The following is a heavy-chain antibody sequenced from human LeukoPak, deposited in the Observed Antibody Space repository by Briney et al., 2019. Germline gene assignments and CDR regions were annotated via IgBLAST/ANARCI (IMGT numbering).Heavy chain of an antibody. V-gene: IGHV3-9*01. J-gene: IGHJ4*02. Sequence: GGSLRLSCAASGFTFSSYAMSWVRQAPGKGLEWVSGISWNSGSIGYADSVKGRFTISRDNAKNSLYLQMNGLRAEDTALYYCAKTGPGYSSSSFDYWGQGTLVTVSS. CDR3: AKTGPGYSSSSFDY. CDR1: GFTFSSYA. D-gene: IGHD6-6*01. CDR2: ISWNSGSI.